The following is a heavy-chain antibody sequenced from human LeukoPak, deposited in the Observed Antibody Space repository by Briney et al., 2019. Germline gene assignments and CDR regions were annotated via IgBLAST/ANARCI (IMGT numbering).Heavy chain of an antibody. CDR2: IYYSGST. CDR1: GGSISSYY. D-gene: IGHD3-16*01. CDR3: ARDDYVWGSYRPFDY. V-gene: IGHV4-59*01. Sequence: PSETLSLTCTVSGGSISSYYWSWIRQPPGKGLEWIGYIYYSGSTNYNPSLKSRVTISVDTSKNQFSLKLSSVTAADTAVYYCARDDYVWGSYRPFDYWGQGTLVTVSS. J-gene: IGHJ4*02.